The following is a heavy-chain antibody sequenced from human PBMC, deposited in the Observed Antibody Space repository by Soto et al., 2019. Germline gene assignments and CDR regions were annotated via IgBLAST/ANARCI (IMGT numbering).Heavy chain of an antibody. CDR1: GFTFSSSW. D-gene: IGHD3-10*01. J-gene: IGHJ4*02. CDR2: INSDGSST. V-gene: IGHV3-74*01. Sequence: GGSLRLSCAASGFTFSSSWMHWVRQAPGKGLVWVSRINSDGSSTSYADSVKGRFTISRDNAKNTLYLQMNSLRAEDTAVYYCARYYRGGSAFDYWGQGTLVTVSS. CDR3: ARYYRGGSAFDY.